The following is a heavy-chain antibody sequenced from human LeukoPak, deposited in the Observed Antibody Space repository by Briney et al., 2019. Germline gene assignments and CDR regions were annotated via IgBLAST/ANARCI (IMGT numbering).Heavy chain of an antibody. J-gene: IGHJ4*02. V-gene: IGHV4-59*08. CDR2: IYYSGST. CDR3: ARQEFSTSPLDY. Sequence: SETLSLTCTVSGGSISSYYWSWIRQPPGKGLEWIGYIYYSGSTNYNPSLKSRVTISVDTSKNQFSLKLTSVTAADTAVYYCARQEFSTSPLDYWGQGTLVTVSS. D-gene: IGHD6-6*01. CDR1: GGSISSYY.